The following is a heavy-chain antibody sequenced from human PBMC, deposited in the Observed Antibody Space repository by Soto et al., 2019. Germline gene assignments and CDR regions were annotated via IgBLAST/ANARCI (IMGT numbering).Heavy chain of an antibody. V-gene: IGHV4-39*01. J-gene: IGHJ6*02. CDR1: GGSISSSRYY. D-gene: IGHD3-3*01. CDR3: ARQGYDFWSGYYSYYGMDV. CDR2: IYYSGST. Sequence: XETLSLSCTVSGGSISSSRYYWGWIRQPPGKVLEWIVSIYYSGSTYYNPSLKSRVTISVDTSKNQFSLKLSSVTAADTAVYYCARQGYDFWSGYYSYYGMDVWGQGTTVTVSS.